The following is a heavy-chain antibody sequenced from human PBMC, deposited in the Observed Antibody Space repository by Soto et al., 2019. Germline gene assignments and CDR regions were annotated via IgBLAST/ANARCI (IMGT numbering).Heavy chain of an antibody. CDR3: WKGEQWVAY. CDR2: ISVSASRT. CDR1: GFTFSSYA. V-gene: IGHV3-23*01. J-gene: IGHJ4*02. Sequence: QSGGSLRLSCAASGFTFSSYAMSWVRQAPGKGLEWVSAISVSASRTYYADSVKRRFTLSIHKSKNTLYLQMNTLRAEDTAGYYCWKGEQWVAYWGLGPLVPSPQ. D-gene: IGHD6-19*01.